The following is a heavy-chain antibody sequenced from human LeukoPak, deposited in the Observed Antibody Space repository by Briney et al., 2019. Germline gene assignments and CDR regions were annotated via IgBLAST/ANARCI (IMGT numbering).Heavy chain of an antibody. J-gene: IGHJ4*02. CDR2: ISYDGSNK. D-gene: IGHD1-26*01. CDR3: AKEGARARRYFDY. CDR1: GFTFSSYG. V-gene: IGHV3-30*18. Sequence: GGSLRLSCSASGFTFSSYGMHWVRRAPGKGLEWVAVISYDGSNKYHADSVKGRFTISRDNSKNTLYLQMNSLRAEGTAVYYCAKEGARARRYFDYWGQGTLVTVSS.